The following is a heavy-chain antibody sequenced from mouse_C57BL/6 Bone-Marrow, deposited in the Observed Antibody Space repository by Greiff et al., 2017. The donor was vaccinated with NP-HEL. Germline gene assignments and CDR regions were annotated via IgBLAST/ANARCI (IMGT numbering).Heavy chain of an antibody. CDR1: GFTFSDAW. CDR2: IRNKANNHAT. J-gene: IGHJ2*01. D-gene: IGHD1-1*01. Sequence: DVKLVESGGGLVQPGGSMKLSCAASGFTFSDAWMDWVRQSPEKGLEWVAEIRNKANNHATYYAESVKGRFTISRDDSKSSVYLQMNSLRAEDTGIYYCTAITTVVEHFDYWGQGTTLTVSS. CDR3: TAITTVVEHFDY. V-gene: IGHV6-6*01.